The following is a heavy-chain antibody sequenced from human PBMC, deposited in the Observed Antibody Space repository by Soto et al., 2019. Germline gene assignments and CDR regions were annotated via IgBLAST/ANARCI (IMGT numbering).Heavy chain of an antibody. CDR2: SSAVSETI. V-gene: IGHV3-48*02. CDR3: ARPKGIHWYFNL. Sequence: EVQLVESGGGLVQPGESLRLSCAASGFTFSSYSMNWVRQAPGKGLEWVSYSSAVSETIYYADSVKGRFTISRDNAKNSLYLQMDSLRDEDTAVYYCARPKGIHWYFNLWGRGTLVTVSS. J-gene: IGHJ2*01. CDR1: GFTFSSYS.